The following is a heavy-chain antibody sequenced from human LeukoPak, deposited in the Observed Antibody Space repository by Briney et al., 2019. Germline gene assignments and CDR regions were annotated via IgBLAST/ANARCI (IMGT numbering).Heavy chain of an antibody. J-gene: IGHJ3*02. CDR2: IKQDGSEE. Sequence: PGGSLRLSCAASELAFSGYWMSWVRQAPGKGLEWVANIKQDGSEEYYVDSVKGRFTISRDNAKNSLYLQMNSLRAEDTAVYFCAKDVFRWAFDIWGQGTMVTVSS. CDR1: ELAFSGYW. V-gene: IGHV3-7*03. CDR3: AKDVFRWAFDI. D-gene: IGHD5-24*01.